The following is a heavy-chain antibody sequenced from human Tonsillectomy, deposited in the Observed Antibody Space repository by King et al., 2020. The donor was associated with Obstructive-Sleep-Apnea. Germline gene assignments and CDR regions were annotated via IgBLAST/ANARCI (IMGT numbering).Heavy chain of an antibody. CDR2: IYWDDDK. CDR1: GFSLSTSGVG. CDR3: AQRSSGCPSGFDY. D-gene: IGHD6-19*01. V-gene: IGHV2-5*02. J-gene: IGHJ4*02. Sequence: RGRGREAPTLTCTFSGFSLSTSGVGVGWIRQPPGKALEWPALIYWDDDKRYSPSLKSRLTITKDTSENQVVFTMTNMDPVDTDTYYCAQRSSGCPSGFDYWGQGTLVTVSS.